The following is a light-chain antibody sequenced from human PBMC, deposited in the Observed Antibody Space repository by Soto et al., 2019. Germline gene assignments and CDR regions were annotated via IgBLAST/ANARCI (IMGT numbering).Light chain of an antibody. CDR1: RGINYY. Sequence: DIQMTQSPSSLSASVGDRVTITCRASRGINYYLAWYQQKPGKVPSLLIYAASTLQSGVPSRFSGSGSGTDFTLTINSLQPEDVATYYCQKYNSAPLTFGGGTKVEIK. J-gene: IGKJ4*01. V-gene: IGKV1-27*01. CDR3: QKYNSAPLT. CDR2: AAS.